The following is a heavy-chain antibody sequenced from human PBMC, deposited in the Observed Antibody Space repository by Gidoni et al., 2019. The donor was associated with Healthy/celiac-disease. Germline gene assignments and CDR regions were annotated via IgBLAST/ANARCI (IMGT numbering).Heavy chain of an antibody. Sequence: EVQMVESGGGLVQPGGSLKISWAASGFTFSGSAMHWGRQASGKGLECVGRMRSKANSYATAYAASVKGRFTISRDDSKNTAYLQMNSLKTEDTAVYYCTRRLSNGSGSYSFDYWGQGTLVTVSS. CDR1: GFTFSGSA. D-gene: IGHD3-10*01. J-gene: IGHJ4*02. CDR3: TRRLSNGSGSYSFDY. V-gene: IGHV3-73*02. CDR2: MRSKANSYAT.